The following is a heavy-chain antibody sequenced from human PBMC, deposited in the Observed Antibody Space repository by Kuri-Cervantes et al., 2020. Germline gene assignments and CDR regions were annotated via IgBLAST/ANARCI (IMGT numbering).Heavy chain of an antibody. CDR1: GFTFSSYA. V-gene: IGHV3-30-3*01. Sequence: LSLTCAASGFTFSSYAMHWVRQVPGKGLEWVAVISYDGSNKYYADSVRGRFTISRDNSKNTLYLQMNSLRAEDTAVYYCARGPRVVVVPAADSWFDPWGQGTLVTVSS. CDR3: ARGPRVVVVPAADSWFDP. CDR2: ISYDGSNK. J-gene: IGHJ5*02. D-gene: IGHD2-2*01.